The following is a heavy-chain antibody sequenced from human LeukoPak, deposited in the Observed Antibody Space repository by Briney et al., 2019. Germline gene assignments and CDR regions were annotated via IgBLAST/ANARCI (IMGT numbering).Heavy chain of an antibody. Sequence: ASVKVSCKASGYTFTSYDINWVRQATGQGLEWMGWMNPNSGNTGYAQKFQGRVTMTSNTSISTAYMELSSLRSEDTAVYYCASGVVLWFGESDYGMDVWGQGTTVTVSS. CDR2: MNPNSGNT. CDR3: ASGVVLWFGESDYGMDV. D-gene: IGHD3-10*01. J-gene: IGHJ6*02. CDR1: GYTFTSYD. V-gene: IGHV1-8*01.